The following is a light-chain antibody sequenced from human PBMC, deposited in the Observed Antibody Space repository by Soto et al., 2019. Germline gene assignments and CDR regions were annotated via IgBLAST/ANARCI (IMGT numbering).Light chain of an antibody. CDR3: QQRAYLSPT. Sequence: EIVLTQSPATLSLSPGERATLSCRASQSVYSYLAWYQHKPGQAPRLLIYEASNRASGIPARFSGGGSGTDFTLTITSLEPEDFAVYYCQQRAYLSPTFGPGTRVDFK. V-gene: IGKV3-11*01. CDR1: QSVYSY. J-gene: IGKJ3*01. CDR2: EAS.